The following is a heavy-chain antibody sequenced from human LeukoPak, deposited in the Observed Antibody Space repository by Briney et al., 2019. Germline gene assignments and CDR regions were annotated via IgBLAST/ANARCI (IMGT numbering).Heavy chain of an antibody. CDR2: INPNSGGT. J-gene: IGHJ6*03. Sequence: ASVKVSCKASGYTFTGYYMHWVRQAPGQGLEWMGWINPNSGGTNYAQKFQGRVTMTRDTSISTAYMELTRLRSDDTAVYYCARGGLRVMVYRLYYMDVWGKGTAVTVSS. CDR1: GYTFTGYY. V-gene: IGHV1-2*02. CDR3: ARGGLRVMVYRLYYMDV. D-gene: IGHD2-8*01.